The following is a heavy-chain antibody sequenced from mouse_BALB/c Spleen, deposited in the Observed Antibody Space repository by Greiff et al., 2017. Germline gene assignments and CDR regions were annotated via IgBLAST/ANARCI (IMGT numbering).Heavy chain of an antibody. Sequence: EVQRVESGGGLVQPGGSRKLSCAASGFTFSSFGMHWVRQAPEKGLEWVAYISSGSSTIYYADTVKGRFTISRDNPKNTLFLQMTSLRSEDTAMYYCARDRDGNGPFDYWGQGTTLTVSS. D-gene: IGHD2-1*01. J-gene: IGHJ2*01. CDR2: ISSGSSTI. V-gene: IGHV5-17*02. CDR3: ARDRDGNGPFDY. CDR1: GFTFSSFG.